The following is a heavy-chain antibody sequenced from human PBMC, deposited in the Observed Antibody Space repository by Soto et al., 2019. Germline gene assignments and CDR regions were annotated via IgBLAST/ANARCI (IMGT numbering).Heavy chain of an antibody. Sequence: QVHLQESGPGRVKPSETLSLTCSVSGGSVYDFYWNWLRQTPGKGLEWIGNIYNNGRTNYNPSLKNRVTISIDTSKNQVSLQLSSVTTADTAMYFCARGHGIYVRFDSWGQGTLVSVSS. D-gene: IGHD3-10*02. CDR3: ARGHGIYVRFDS. J-gene: IGHJ4*02. CDR2: IYNNGRT. CDR1: GGSVYDFY. V-gene: IGHV4-59*02.